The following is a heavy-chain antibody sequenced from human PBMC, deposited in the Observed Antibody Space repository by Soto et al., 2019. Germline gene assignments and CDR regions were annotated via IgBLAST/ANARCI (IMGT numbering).Heavy chain of an antibody. V-gene: IGHV4-31*03. CDR1: GGSISSGGYY. D-gene: IGHD1-26*01. Sequence: PSETLSLTCTVSGGSISSGGYYWRWIRQHPGKGLEWIGYIYYSGSTYYNPSLKSRVTISVDTSKNQFSLKLSSVTAADTAVYYCARESGFHRFDYWGQGTLVTVSS. CDR2: IYYSGST. J-gene: IGHJ4*02. CDR3: ARESGFHRFDY.